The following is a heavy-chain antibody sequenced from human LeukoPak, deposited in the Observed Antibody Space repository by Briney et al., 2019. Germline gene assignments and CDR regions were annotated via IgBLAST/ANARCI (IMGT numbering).Heavy chain of an antibody. Sequence: ASVKVSCKAFRNILTELAIHWVPQAPGKGLEWMGGFDPEDGETVYAQKFQGRVTMTEDTSTDTAYMELSSLRSEDTAVYYCACDSSGSYAFDYWGQGSLVTVSS. V-gene: IGHV1-24*01. CDR2: FDPEDGET. CDR1: RNILTELA. CDR3: ACDSSGSYAFDY. J-gene: IGHJ4*02. D-gene: IGHD1-26*01.